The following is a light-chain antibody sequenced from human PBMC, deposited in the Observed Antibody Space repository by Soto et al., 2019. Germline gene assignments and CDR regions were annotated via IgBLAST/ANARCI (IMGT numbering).Light chain of an antibody. CDR2: DAS. V-gene: IGKV1-9*01. CDR1: QDIRNY. Sequence: IQLTQSPSSLSSSVGDRVTVTCRASQDIRNYLAWYKQKPGKAPKLLICDASTLYSGVPSRFRGSGSGTDFTLTISGLKPEDFEAYYCQQLRSYPSTFGGGTKVDIK. J-gene: IGKJ4*01. CDR3: QQLRSYPST.